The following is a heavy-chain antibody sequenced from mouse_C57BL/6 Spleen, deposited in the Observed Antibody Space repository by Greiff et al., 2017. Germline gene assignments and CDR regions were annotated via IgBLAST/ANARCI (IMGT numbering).Heavy chain of an antibody. Sequence: VQLQQSGAELARPGASVKMSCKASGYTFTSYTMHWVKQRPGQGLEWIGYINPSSGYTKYNQKFKDKATLTADKSSSTAYMQLSSLTSEDSAVYYCARSEGSITTVVEGFDYWGQGTTLTVSS. CDR3: ARSEGSITTVVEGFDY. CDR2: INPSSGYT. D-gene: IGHD1-1*01. CDR1: GYTFTSYT. J-gene: IGHJ2*01. V-gene: IGHV1-4*01.